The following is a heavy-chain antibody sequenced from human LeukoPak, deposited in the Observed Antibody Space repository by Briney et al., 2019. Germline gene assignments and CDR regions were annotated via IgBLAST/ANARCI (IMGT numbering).Heavy chain of an antibody. V-gene: IGHV4-34*01. CDR3: VRMGYYYDSSGNGDDY. CDR2: INHSGST. J-gene: IGHJ4*02. CDR1: GGSFSGYY. D-gene: IGHD3-22*01. Sequence: SSETLSLTCAVYGGSFSGYYWSWIRQPPGKGLEWIGEINHSGSTNYNPSLKSRVTISVDTSKNQFSLKLSSVTAADTAVYYCVRMGYYYDSSGNGDDYWGQGTLVTVSS.